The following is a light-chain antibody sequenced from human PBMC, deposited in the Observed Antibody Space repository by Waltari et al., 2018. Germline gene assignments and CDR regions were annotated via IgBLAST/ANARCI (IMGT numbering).Light chain of an antibody. J-gene: IGLJ1*01. CDR3: SSYAGSNNLGV. Sequence: QSALTQPPSASGSPGQSVTISCSGTSGDVGGYNYVSWYQQHPGKAPKLLIYVVTKRPSGVPDRFSGSKSGSTASLTVSGLQAEDEADYYCSSYAGSNNLGVFGTGTKVTVL. CDR2: VVT. CDR1: SGDVGGYNY. V-gene: IGLV2-8*01.